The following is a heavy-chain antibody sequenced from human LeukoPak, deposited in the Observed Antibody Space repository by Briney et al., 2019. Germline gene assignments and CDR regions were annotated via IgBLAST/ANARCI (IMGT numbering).Heavy chain of an antibody. CDR3: AREGRYYGSGSHRDGFDI. CDR1: GFTFSSYW. D-gene: IGHD3-10*01. Sequence: GGSLRLSCAASGFTFSSYWMHWVRQAPGKGLVWVSRINSDGSSTSYADSVKGRFTISRDNAKNSLYLQMNSLTAEDTAIYYCAREGRYYGSGSHRDGFDIWGQGTMVTVSS. V-gene: IGHV3-74*01. J-gene: IGHJ3*02. CDR2: INSDGSST.